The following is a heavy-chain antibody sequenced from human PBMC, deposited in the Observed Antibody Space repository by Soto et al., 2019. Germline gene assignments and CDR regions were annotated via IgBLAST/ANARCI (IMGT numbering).Heavy chain of an antibody. D-gene: IGHD3-22*01. CDR3: ARDFQNPLSYYSSGYYLPRGSFDP. J-gene: IGHJ5*02. Sequence: ASVKVSCKASGYTFTSYGISWVRQAPGQGLEWMGWISAYNGNTNYAQKLQGRVTMTTDTSTSTVYMELRSLRSDDTAVYYCARDFQNPLSYYSSGYYLPRGSFDPWGQGTLVTVSS. CDR1: GYTFTSYG. V-gene: IGHV1-18*01. CDR2: ISAYNGNT.